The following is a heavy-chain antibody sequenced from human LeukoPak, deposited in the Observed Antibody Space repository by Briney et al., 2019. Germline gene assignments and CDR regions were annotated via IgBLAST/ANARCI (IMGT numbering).Heavy chain of an antibody. CDR2: IYYSGST. CDR1: GGSISSYY. V-gene: IGHV4-59*01. J-gene: IGHJ5*02. D-gene: IGHD3-10*01. CDR3: ARGGDYYASGTYYAFDP. Sequence: PSETLSLTCTASGGSISSYYWSWIRQPPGKGLEWIGYIYYSGSTNYNPSLKSRVTISVDTSKNQFSLRLSSVTAADTAVYYCARGGDYYASGTYYAFDPWGQGTLVTVSS.